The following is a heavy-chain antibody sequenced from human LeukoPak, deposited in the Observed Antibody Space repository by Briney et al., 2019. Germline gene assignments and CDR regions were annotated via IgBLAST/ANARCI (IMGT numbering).Heavy chain of an antibody. Sequence: TGGSLRLSCAASGFTFSSYSMNWVRQAPGKGLEWVSYISSSSSTINYADSVRGRFTISRDNANNSLYLQMNSLRAEDTAVYYCARGGEPKNSLLWFGELLPDFSDWFDPWGQGTLVTVSS. V-gene: IGHV3-48*01. CDR2: ISSSSSTI. CDR3: ARGGEPKNSLLWFGELLPDFSDWFDP. D-gene: IGHD3-10*01. J-gene: IGHJ5*02. CDR1: GFTFSSYS.